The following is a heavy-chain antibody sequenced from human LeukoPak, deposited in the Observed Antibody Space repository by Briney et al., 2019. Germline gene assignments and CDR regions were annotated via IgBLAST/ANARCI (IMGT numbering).Heavy chain of an antibody. CDR1: GFTFSSYG. CDR3: ATPYCGGDCYFHYFDY. V-gene: IGHV3-30*02. CDR2: IRYDGSNK. D-gene: IGHD2-21*01. Sequence: GGSLRLSCAPSGFTFSSYGMHWVRQAPGKGLEWVAFIRYDGSNKYYADSVKGRFTISRVNSKNTLYLQMNSLRAEDTAVYYCATPYCGGDCYFHYFDYWGQGTLVTVSS. J-gene: IGHJ4*02.